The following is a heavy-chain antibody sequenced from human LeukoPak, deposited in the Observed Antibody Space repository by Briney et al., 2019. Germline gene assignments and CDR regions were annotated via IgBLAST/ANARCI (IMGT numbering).Heavy chain of an antibody. CDR1: GGSISSYY. CDR2: IYNSGST. CDR3: AKSWRPRRWPDSFDP. D-gene: IGHD5-24*01. J-gene: IGHJ5*02. V-gene: IGHV4-59*01. Sequence: PSETLSLTCTVSGGSISSYYWSWIRQPPGKGLEWIGYIYNSGSTNHNPSLRSRVTISEDTSKNQFSLKLSSVTAADTAVYYCAKSWRPRRWPDSFDPWGQGTLVTVSS.